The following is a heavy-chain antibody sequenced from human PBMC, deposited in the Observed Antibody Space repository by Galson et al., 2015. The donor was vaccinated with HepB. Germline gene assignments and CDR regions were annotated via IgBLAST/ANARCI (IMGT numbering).Heavy chain of an antibody. Sequence: SLRLSCAASGFTFSDYGTHWVRQAPGKGLEWVAVIWFDGSVKYYADSVKGRFTISRDNSKNTLYLQMNRLRAEDRAVYYCAKEGARVAGGTAFYFDSWGQGILVTVSS. J-gene: IGHJ4*02. V-gene: IGHV3-33*06. CDR1: GFTFSDYG. CDR3: AKEGARVAGGTAFYFDS. D-gene: IGHD6-13*01. CDR2: IWFDGSVK.